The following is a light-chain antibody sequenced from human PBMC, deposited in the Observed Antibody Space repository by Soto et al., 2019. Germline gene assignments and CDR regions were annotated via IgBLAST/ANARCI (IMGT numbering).Light chain of an antibody. Sequence: DIQMTQSPSSLSASVGDRVTITCRASQSISSYLNWYQQKPGKAPKLLIYAASSLQSGVPSRFSGSGSGTDFPLTIRSLQPEDFATYYCQQSYSTLYAFGQGTKLEIK. V-gene: IGKV1-39*01. J-gene: IGKJ2*01. CDR3: QQSYSTLYA. CDR2: AAS. CDR1: QSISSY.